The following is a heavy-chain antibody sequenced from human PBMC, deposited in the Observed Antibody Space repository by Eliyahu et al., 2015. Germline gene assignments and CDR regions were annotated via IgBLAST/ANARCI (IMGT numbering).Heavy chain of an antibody. CDR1: GFTFSSYW. CDR2: IKQDGSET. J-gene: IGHJ4*02. D-gene: IGHD6-19*01. CDR3: ARVSAYFDY. V-gene: IGHV3-7*01. Sequence: EVQLVESGGGLVQPGGSLRLPCSAXGFTFSSYWMSWVRQAPGKGLEWVANIKQDGSETYYVDSLKGRFTISRDNAKNSLYLQINSLRAEDTAVYYCARVSAYFDYWGQGTLVTVSS.